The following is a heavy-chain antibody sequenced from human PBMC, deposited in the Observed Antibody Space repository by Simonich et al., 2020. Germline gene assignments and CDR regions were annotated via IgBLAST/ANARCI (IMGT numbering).Heavy chain of an antibody. Sequence: QVQLVQSGAEVKKPGASVKVSCKASGYTFTGYYMHWVRQAPGQGLEWVGLIHPNSGGTNYAKKFQGRVTMTRDTSISTAYMELSRLRSDDTAVYYCARGRLTGDKGAFDIWGQGTMVTVSS. CDR2: IHPNSGGT. J-gene: IGHJ3*02. D-gene: IGHD7-27*01. CDR1: GYTFTGYY. V-gene: IGHV1-2*02. CDR3: ARGRLTGDKGAFDI.